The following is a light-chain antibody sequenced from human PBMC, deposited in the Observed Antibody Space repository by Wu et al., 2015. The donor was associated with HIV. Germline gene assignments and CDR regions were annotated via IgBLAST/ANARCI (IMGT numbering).Light chain of an antibody. Sequence: IVLTQSPATLSLSPGERATLSCRASQSVNSYLTWYQQKPGQPPRLLIYDVSNRATGIPARFSGSGSGTDFTLTISGLEPEDFAVYYCQQRSNWPRVTFGQGTKLE. CDR2: DVS. V-gene: IGKV3-11*01. CDR3: QQRSNWPRVT. J-gene: IGKJ2*01. CDR1: QSVNSY.